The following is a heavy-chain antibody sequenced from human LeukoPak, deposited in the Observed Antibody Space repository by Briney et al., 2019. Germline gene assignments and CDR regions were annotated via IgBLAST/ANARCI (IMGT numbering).Heavy chain of an antibody. J-gene: IGHJ4*02. D-gene: IGHD3-9*01. V-gene: IGHV3-30*18. CDR1: GFTFSSYG. CDR2: ISYDGSNK. CDR3: AKDYDILTGPFDY. Sequence: PGGSLRLSCAVSGFTFSSYGMHWVRQAPGKGLEWVAVISYDGSNKYYADSVKGRFTISRDNSKNTLYLQMNSLRAEDTAVYYCAKDYDILTGPFDYWGQGTLVTVSS.